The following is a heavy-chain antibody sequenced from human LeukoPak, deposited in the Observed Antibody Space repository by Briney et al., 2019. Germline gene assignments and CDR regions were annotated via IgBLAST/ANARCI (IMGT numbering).Heavy chain of an antibody. CDR2: ISGSGGST. Sequence: MSWVRQXPGXXLEWVSAISGSGGSTYYADSVKGRFTISRDNSKNTLYLQMNSLRAEDTAVYYCAKESASSFDYWGQGTLVTVSS. J-gene: IGHJ4*02. V-gene: IGHV3-23*01. CDR3: AKESASSFDY. D-gene: IGHD6-13*01.